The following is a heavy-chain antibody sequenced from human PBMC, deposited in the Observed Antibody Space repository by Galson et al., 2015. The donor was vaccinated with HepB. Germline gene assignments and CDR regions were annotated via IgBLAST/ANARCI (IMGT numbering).Heavy chain of an antibody. CDR3: ARPQSDFWRVEDAFDI. J-gene: IGHJ3*02. D-gene: IGHD3-3*01. CDR1: GYSFTGYH. CDR2: VNPNSGDT. V-gene: IGHV1-2*02. Sequence: SVKVSCKASGYSFTGYHLHWVRQAPGQGLEWIGWVNPNSGDTNYARKFQGRVTLTRHTSIRTGYMELSRLTSDDTAVYYCARPQSDFWRVEDAFDIWGQGTMVTVSS.